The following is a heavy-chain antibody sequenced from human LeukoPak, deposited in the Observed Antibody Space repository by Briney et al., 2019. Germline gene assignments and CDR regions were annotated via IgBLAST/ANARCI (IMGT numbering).Heavy chain of an antibody. CDR1: GYSFISYG. Sequence: ASVKVSCKASGYSFISYGINWVRQAPGQGLEWMGWINPNSGGTNYAQKFQGRVTMPRDTSLSTAYLELSRLRSEDTAVYYCARSAVAGHGGGYSFDFWGQGTLVTVSS. CDR3: ARSAVAGHGGGYSFDF. V-gene: IGHV1-2*02. D-gene: IGHD6-19*01. CDR2: INPNSGGT. J-gene: IGHJ4*02.